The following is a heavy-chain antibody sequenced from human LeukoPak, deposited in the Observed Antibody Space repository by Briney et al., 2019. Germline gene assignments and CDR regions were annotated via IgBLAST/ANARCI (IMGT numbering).Heavy chain of an antibody. CDR1: GFTFSSYW. Sequence: GGSLRLSCAASGFTFSSYWMHWVRQAPGKGLVWVSRINSDGSSTSYADSVKGRFTISRDSAKNTLYLQMNSLRAEDTAVYYCERDEGSNYYDSSGYYPTPHFFDYWGQGTLVSVSS. J-gene: IGHJ4*02. V-gene: IGHV3-74*01. D-gene: IGHD3-22*01. CDR2: INSDGSST. CDR3: ERDEGSNYYDSSGYYPTPHFFDY.